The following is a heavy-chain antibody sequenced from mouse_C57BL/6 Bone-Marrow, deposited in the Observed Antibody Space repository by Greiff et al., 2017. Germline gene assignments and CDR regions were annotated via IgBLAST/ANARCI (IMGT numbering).Heavy chain of an antibody. V-gene: IGHV1-64*01. J-gene: IGHJ4*01. CDR1: GYTFTSYW. Sequence: QVQLQQPGAELVKPGASVKLSCKASGYTFTSYWMHWVKQRPGQGLEWIGMIHPNSGSTNDTEKFKSKATLTVDKSSSTAYMQRSSLTSEDSAVYYCARGGYYYGSSSRARDYWGQGTSVTVSS. D-gene: IGHD1-1*01. CDR2: IHPNSGST. CDR3: ARGGYYYGSSSRARDY.